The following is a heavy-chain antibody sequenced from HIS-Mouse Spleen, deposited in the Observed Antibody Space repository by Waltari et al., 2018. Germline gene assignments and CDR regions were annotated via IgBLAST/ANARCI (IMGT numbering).Heavy chain of an antibody. J-gene: IGHJ4*02. Sequence: QVQLQQWGAGLLKPSETLSLTCPVYGGSFSGYSWSWIRQPPGKGLEWIGEINHSGSTNYNPSLKSRVTISVDTSKNQFSLKLSSVTAADTAVYYCARMGPASGSYGDYWGQGTLVTVSS. V-gene: IGHV4-34*01. D-gene: IGHD1-26*01. CDR1: GGSFSGYS. CDR2: INHSGST. CDR3: ARMGPASGSYGDY.